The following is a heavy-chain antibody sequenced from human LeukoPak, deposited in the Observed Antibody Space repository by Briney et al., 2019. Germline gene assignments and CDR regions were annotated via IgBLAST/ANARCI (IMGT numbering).Heavy chain of an antibody. CDR1: GFTFSSYS. CDR2: ISSSSSYI. J-gene: IGHJ4*02. D-gene: IGHD6-6*01. CDR3: ARDMTEYSSSHYDY. V-gene: IGHV3-21*01. Sequence: PGGSLRLSCAASGFTFSSYSMNWVRQAPGKGLEWVSSISSSSSYIYYADSVKGRFTISRDSAKNSLYLQMTSLRAEDTAVYYCARDMTEYSSSHYDYWGQGTLVTVSS.